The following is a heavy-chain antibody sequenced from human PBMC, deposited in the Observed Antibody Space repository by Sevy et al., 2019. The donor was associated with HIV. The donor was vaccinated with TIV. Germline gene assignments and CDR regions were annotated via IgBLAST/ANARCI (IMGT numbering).Heavy chain of an antibody. D-gene: IGHD2-15*01. J-gene: IGHJ5*02. CDR1: GYTFTGYY. Sequence: ASVKVSCKASGYTFTGYYIHWVRQAPGQGLEWMGWINPNSGGTKYAQKFQGRVTMTRDTSISTAYMGLSRLRSDDTAVYYCAKERVYCSGGTCKPGGWFDPWGQGTLVTVSS. V-gene: IGHV1-2*02. CDR2: INPNSGGT. CDR3: AKERVYCSGGTCKPGGWFDP.